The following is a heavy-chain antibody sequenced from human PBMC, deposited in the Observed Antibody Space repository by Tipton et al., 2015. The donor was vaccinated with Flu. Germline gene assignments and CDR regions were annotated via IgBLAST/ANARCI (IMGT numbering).Heavy chain of an antibody. Sequence: SLRLSCAASGFTFSNYWMTWVRQAPGKGLEWVANIKQDGSEKNYVDSVKGRFTTSRDNAKNSLFLQMYTVRAEDTAVYYCARIPGHSSGFDVWGQGTMVAVSS. CDR1: GFTFSNYW. D-gene: IGHD5-18*01. J-gene: IGHJ3*01. CDR2: IKQDGSEK. V-gene: IGHV3-7*01. CDR3: ARIPGHSSGFDV.